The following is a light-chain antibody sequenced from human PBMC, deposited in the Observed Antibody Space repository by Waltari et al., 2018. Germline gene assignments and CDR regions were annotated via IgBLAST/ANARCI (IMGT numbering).Light chain of an antibody. CDR2: EDY. CDR3: GTWDSSLGVGV. V-gene: IGLV1-51*01. Sequence: QSVLTQPPLVSAAPGQKVSISCSGSTPNIGNNYVPWYQQFPGTAPKLLIYEDYRRPSGIPDRFSGSKSGASATLDITGLQTGDEADYYCGTWDSSLGVGVLGGGTRVTVL. J-gene: IGLJ3*02. CDR1: TPNIGNNY.